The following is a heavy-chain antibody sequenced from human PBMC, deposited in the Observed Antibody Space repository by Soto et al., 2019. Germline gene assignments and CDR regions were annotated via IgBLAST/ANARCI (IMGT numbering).Heavy chain of an antibody. CDR1: GGSISRYY. V-gene: IGHV4-4*07. Sequence: SETLSLICTVSGGSISRYYWSWIRQPAGKGLGWIGRIYTSGSTNYNPSLKSRVTMSVDTSKNQFSLKLSSVTAADTAVYYCARDRLVVVPAATSLYYGMDVWGQGTTVTVSS. CDR2: IYTSGST. J-gene: IGHJ6*02. D-gene: IGHD2-2*01. CDR3: ARDRLVVVPAATSLYYGMDV.